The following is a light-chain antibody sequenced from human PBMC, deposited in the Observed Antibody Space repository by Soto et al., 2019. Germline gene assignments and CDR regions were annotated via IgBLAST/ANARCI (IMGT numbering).Light chain of an antibody. CDR1: QSVLYTSNNKNY. V-gene: IGKV4-1*01. Sequence: TLAPDSLAVSLGERATINCKSSQSVLYTSNNKNYIAWYQQKSGQPPKLLIYWASTRESGVSDRFSGGGSGTDFTLTISSLQAEDVAVYYCQQYNSVPITFGQGTRLEIK. J-gene: IGKJ5*01. CDR3: QQYNSVPIT. CDR2: WAS.